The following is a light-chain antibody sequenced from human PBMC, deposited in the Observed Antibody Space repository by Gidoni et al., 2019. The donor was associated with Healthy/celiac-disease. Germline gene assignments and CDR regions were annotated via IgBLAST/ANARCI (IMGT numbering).Light chain of an antibody. CDR3: QQRSNSFT. CDR2: DAS. Sequence: EIVLTQSPATRSLSLGERATLSCRASQSVSSYLAWYQQKPGQAPRLLIYDASNRATGIPARFSGSGSGTDCTLTISSLEPEDFAVYYWQQRSNSFTFGPGTKVDIK. CDR1: QSVSSY. J-gene: IGKJ3*01. V-gene: IGKV3-11*01.